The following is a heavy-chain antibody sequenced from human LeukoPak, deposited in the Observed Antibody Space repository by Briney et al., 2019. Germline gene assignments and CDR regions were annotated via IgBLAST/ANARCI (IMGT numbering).Heavy chain of an antibody. D-gene: IGHD6-13*01. CDR1: GGSISSYY. Sequence: SETLSLTCTVSGGSISSYYWSWIRQPPGKGQEWIGYIYYSGSTNYNPSLKSRVTISVDTSKNQFSLKLSSVTAADTAVYYCARDWAGAAAGYFDYWGQGTLVTVSS. CDR3: ARDWAGAAAGYFDY. CDR2: IYYSGST. J-gene: IGHJ4*02. V-gene: IGHV4-59*01.